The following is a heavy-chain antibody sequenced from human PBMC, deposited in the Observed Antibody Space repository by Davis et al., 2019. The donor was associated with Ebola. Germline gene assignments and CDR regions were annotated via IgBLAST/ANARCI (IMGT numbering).Heavy chain of an antibody. J-gene: IGHJ1*01. CDR2: TYYRSKWYF. CDR1: GDSVSSNSGA. V-gene: IGHV6-1*01. D-gene: IGHD6-13*01. CDR3: ARGWQLTD. Sequence: SQTLSLTCAISGDSVSSNSGAWNGIRQAPSRGREWLGRTYYRSKWYFDYEVSVRSRITINPDTSKNQFSLQLNSVTPEDTAVYYCARGWQLTDWGQGTLVTVSS.